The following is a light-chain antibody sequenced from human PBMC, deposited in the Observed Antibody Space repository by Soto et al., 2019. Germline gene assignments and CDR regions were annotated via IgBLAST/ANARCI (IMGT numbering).Light chain of an antibody. CDR1: QSVSSSY. Sequence: EIVLTQSPGTLSLSPGERATLSCRASQSVSSSYLAWYQQKPSQAPRLLIYVASSRATGIPDRFSGSWSGTDFTLTISRLEPEDFAVYYCQQYGSSPGTFGQGTKV. CDR3: QQYGSSPGT. CDR2: VAS. V-gene: IGKV3-20*01. J-gene: IGKJ1*01.